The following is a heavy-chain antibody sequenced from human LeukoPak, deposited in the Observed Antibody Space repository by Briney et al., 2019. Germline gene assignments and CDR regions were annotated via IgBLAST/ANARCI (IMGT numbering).Heavy chain of an antibody. V-gene: IGHV4-34*01. CDR2: VNNIGSA. D-gene: IGHD3-9*01. J-gene: IGHJ2*01. CDR1: DDSFSGYY. CDR3: AGVAMTGYHDHWYFDL. Sequence: SETLSLTCAVSDDSFSGYYWSWIRQSPGKALEYIGEVNNIGSANYSPSLESRVIMSTDTSKNQATLKLTSVTAADTGVYYCAGVAMTGYHDHWYFDLWGRGMPVSVSS.